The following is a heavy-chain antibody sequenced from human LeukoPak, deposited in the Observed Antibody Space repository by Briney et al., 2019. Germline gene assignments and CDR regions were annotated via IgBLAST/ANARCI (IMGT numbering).Heavy chain of an antibody. J-gene: IGHJ6*03. CDR1: GDSVSRYH. V-gene: IGHV4-4*07. CDR3: ARDEMNVGSGGDTSSYYYVYYMDV. Sequence: SETLSLTCSVPGDSVSRYHWTWIRQPAGRGLEWIGRVFSSGSANYNPSLKSRVILSVDKSKNELSLRLSAVIAADTAIYYCARDEMNVGSGGDTSSYYYVYYMDVWGQGTAVSVS. CDR2: VFSSGSA. D-gene: IGHD2-21*02.